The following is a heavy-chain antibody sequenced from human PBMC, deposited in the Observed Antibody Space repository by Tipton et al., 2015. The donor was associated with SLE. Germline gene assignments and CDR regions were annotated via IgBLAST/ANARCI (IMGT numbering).Heavy chain of an antibody. CDR3: ARVRGRGYFQH. V-gene: IGHV4-59*01. Sequence: TLSLTCTVSGGSISSYYWSWIRQPPGKGLEWIGYIYYSGSTNYKPSLKSRVTISVDTSKNQFSLKLSSVTAADTAVYYCARVRGRGYFQHWGQGTLVTVSS. CDR2: IYYSGST. D-gene: IGHD3-10*01. J-gene: IGHJ1*01. CDR1: GGSISSYY.